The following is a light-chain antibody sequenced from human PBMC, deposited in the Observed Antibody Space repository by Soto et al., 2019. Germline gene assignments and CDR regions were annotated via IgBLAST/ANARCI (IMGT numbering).Light chain of an antibody. V-gene: IGLV2-14*02. CDR1: SSDVGGYNL. J-gene: IGLJ3*02. CDR2: EGT. CDR3: LSYTSANTRV. Sequence: QSALTQPASVSGSPGQSITISCTGNSSDVGGYNLVSWYQQFPGKAPKLIIYEGTKRPSGVSNRFSGSKSGNTASLTISGLQPEDEADYYCLSYTSANTRVFGGGTKLTVL.